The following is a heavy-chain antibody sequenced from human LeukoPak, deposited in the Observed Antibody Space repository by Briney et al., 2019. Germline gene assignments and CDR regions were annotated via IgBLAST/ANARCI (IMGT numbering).Heavy chain of an antibody. CDR1: GFTVSSDY. D-gene: IGHD2-15*01. J-gene: IGHJ4*02. CDR3: ARDPYCSGSSCYQV. Sequence: GGSLRLSRAASGFTVSSDYMTWVRQAPGKGLEWVSIISSGGNTYYADTVKGRFTISRDNSKNTLYLQMHSLRAEDTAVYYCARDPYCSGSSCYQVWGQGTLVTVSS. V-gene: IGHV3-66*01. CDR2: ISSGGNT.